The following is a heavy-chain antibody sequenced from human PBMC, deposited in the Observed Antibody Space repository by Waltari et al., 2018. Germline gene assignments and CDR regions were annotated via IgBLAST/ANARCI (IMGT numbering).Heavy chain of an antibody. Sequence: QVQLVQSGAEVKKPGASVKVSCKASGYTFTGYYMHWVRQAPGQGLEWMGRINPNSVGTNYAQKFQGRVTMTRDTSISTAYMELSRLRSDDTAVYYCARDSPHYYYGMDVWGQGTTVTVSS. V-gene: IGHV1-2*06. CDR3: ARDSPHYYYGMDV. CDR2: INPNSVGT. J-gene: IGHJ6*02. CDR1: GYTFTGYY.